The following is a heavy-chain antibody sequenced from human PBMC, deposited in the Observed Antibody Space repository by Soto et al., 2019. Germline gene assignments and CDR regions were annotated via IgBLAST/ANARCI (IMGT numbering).Heavy chain of an antibody. Sequence: GASVKVSCKASGFTFTSAAIHWVRQDRGQRLEWIGWIVVGSGDTNYSQEFQDRLTITRDMSSSTVYMELSSLRSEDTAVFFCAADRHLQFDAMDVWGQGTTVTVPS. V-gene: IGHV1-58*02. CDR2: IVVGSGDT. CDR3: AADRHLQFDAMDV. CDR1: GFTFTSAA. J-gene: IGHJ6*02. D-gene: IGHD3-9*01.